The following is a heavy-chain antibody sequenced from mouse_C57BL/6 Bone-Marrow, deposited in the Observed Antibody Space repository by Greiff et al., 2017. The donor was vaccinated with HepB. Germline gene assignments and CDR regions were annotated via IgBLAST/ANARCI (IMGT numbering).Heavy chain of an antibody. CDR3: ARAALLSLDY. CDR1: GYSITSGYD. D-gene: IGHD2-1*01. V-gene: IGHV3-1*01. J-gene: IGHJ2*01. CDR2: ISYSGST. Sequence: EVQLQQSGPGMVKPSQSLSLTCTVTGYSITSGYDWHLIRHFPGNKLEWMGYISYSGSTNYNPSLKSRISITHDTSKNHFFLKLNSVTTEDTATYYCARAALLSLDYWGQGTTLTVSS.